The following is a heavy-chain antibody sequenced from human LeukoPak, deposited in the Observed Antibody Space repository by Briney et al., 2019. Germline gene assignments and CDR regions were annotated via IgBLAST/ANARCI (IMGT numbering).Heavy chain of an antibody. V-gene: IGHV3-21*01. Sequence: PGGSLRLSCAASGFTFSSYSMNWVRQPPGRGLEWVSSISSSSSYIYYADSVKGRFTISRDNARNSLYLQMNSLRAEDTAVYYCAKEGSAMEYYYYYYYMDVWGKGTTVTVSS. CDR2: ISSSSSYI. D-gene: IGHD5-18*01. CDR1: GFTFSSYS. CDR3: AKEGSAMEYYYYYYYMDV. J-gene: IGHJ6*03.